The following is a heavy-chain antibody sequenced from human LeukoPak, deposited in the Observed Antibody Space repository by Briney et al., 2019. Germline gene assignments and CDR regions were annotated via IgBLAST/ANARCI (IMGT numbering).Heavy chain of an antibody. CDR3: ARVDSGIFYYYYYMDV. CDR1: GYTFTSYG. CDR2: ISAYNGNT. J-gene: IGHJ6*03. D-gene: IGHD1-26*01. V-gene: IGHV1-18*01. Sequence: ASEKVSCKASGYTFTSYGISWVRQAPGQGLEWMGWISAYNGNTNYAQKLQGRVTMTTDTSTSTAYMELRSLRSDDTAVYYCARVDSGIFYYYYYMDVWGKGTTVTVSS.